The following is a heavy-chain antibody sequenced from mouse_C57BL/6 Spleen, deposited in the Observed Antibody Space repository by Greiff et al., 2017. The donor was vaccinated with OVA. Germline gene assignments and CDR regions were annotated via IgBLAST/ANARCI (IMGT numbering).Heavy chain of an antibody. V-gene: IGHV1-76*01. Sequence: QVQLQQSGAELVRPGASVKLSCKASGYTFTDYYINWVKQRPGQGLEWIARIYPGSGNTYYNEKFKGKATLTAEKSSSTAYMQLSSLTSEDSAVYFCARKTAQATSLDYWGQGTTLTVSS. D-gene: IGHD3-2*02. CDR3: ARKTAQATSLDY. J-gene: IGHJ2*01. CDR1: GYTFTDYY. CDR2: IYPGSGNT.